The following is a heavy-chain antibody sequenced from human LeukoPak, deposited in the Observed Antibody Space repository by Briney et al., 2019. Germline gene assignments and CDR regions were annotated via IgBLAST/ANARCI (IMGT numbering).Heavy chain of an antibody. CDR3: AKRGVVIRVILVGFHKEAYYFDS. D-gene: IGHD3-22*01. CDR2: LSGSGGST. CDR1: GLTLSNYG. J-gene: IGHJ4*02. V-gene: IGHV3-23*01. Sequence: GGSLRLSCAVSGLTLSNYGMTWVRQAPGKGLEWVAGLSGSGGSTNYADSVKGGFTISRDNAKNTLYLQMNSLRAEDTAVYFCAKRGVVIRVILVGFHKEAYYFDSWGQGVLVTVSS.